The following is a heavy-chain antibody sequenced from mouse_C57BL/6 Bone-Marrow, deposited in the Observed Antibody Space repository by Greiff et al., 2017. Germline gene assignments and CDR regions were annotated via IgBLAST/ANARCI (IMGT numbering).Heavy chain of an antibody. CDR1: GYTFTSYW. CDR3: ERSRDGYYLAWFAY. V-gene: IGHV1-59*01. CDR2: IDPSDSYT. D-gene: IGHD2-3*01. J-gene: IGHJ3*01. Sequence: QVQLQQPGAELVRPGTSVKLSCKASGYTFTSYWMHWVKQRPGQGLEWIGVIDPSDSYTNYNQKFKGKATLTVETSSSTAYMQLSSLTSEVSAVSYCERSRDGYYLAWFAYWGQGTLVTVSA.